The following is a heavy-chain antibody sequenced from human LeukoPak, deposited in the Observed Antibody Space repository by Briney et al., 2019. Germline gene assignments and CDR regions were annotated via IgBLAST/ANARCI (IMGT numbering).Heavy chain of an antibody. V-gene: IGHV1-69*05. CDR2: IIPIFGTA. CDR3: ARVLMNYYDSSGYSPRFDY. CDR1: GYTFTGFY. J-gene: IGHJ4*02. D-gene: IGHD3-22*01. Sequence: SVKVSCKASGYTFTGFYIHWVRQAPGQGLEWMGGIIPIFGTANYAQKFQGRVTITTDESTSTAYMELSSLRSEDTAVYYCARVLMNYYDSSGYSPRFDYWGQGTLVTVSS.